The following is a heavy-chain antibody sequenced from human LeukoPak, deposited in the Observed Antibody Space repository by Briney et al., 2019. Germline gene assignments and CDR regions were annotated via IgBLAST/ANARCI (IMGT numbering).Heavy chain of an antibody. CDR1: GFTFSSYA. CDR2: ISGSGGST. CDR3: AKIPYYDFWSGYEEGYYFDY. V-gene: IGHV3-23*01. Sequence: PGGSLRLSCAASGFTFSSYAMSWVRQAPGKGLEWVSAISGSGGSTYYADSVKGRFTISRDNSKNTLYPQMDSLRAEDTAVYYCAKIPYYDFWSGYEEGYYFDYWGQGTLVTVSS. D-gene: IGHD3-3*01. J-gene: IGHJ4*02.